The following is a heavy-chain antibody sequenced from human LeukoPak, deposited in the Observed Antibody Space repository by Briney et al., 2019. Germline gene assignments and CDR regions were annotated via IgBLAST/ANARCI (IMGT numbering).Heavy chain of an antibody. CDR3: ARCGVSVAAAAANC. J-gene: IGHJ4*02. V-gene: IGHV3-7*01. CDR1: GFTLSSYW. Sequence: PGGSLRLSCAASGFTLSSYWMSWVRQAPGKGLEWVANIKQDGSAIYYVDSVKGRFTISRDNAKNSLYLQMNSLRAEDTAVYYCARCGVSVAAAAANCWGQGTLLTVSS. D-gene: IGHD6-13*01. CDR2: IKQDGSAI.